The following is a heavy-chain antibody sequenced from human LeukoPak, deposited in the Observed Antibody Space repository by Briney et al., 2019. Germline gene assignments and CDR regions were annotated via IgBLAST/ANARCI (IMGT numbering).Heavy chain of an antibody. D-gene: IGHD2-15*01. V-gene: IGHV3-7*03. CDR1: GVTFRNYW. CDR2: IHKEGNER. Sequence: GGSLRLSCAVSGVTFRNYWMSWVRQAPGKGLEWAANIHKEGNERSYVASVKGRFTISRDNAKNSLYLQMNSLEAEDTAMYYCALYCSSANCHDAFDIWGRGTMVTVSS. J-gene: IGHJ3*02. CDR3: ALYCSSANCHDAFDI.